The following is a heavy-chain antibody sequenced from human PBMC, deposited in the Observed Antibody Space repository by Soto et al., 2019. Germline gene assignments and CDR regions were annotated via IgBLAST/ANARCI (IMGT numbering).Heavy chain of an antibody. V-gene: IGHV4-34*01. J-gene: IGHJ6*03. CDR1: GGSFSGYY. CDR2: INHSGST. CDR3: ARGGAGCSGGSCYQPVHYYYMDV. D-gene: IGHD2-15*01. Sequence: SETLSLTCAVYGGSFSGYYWSWIRQPPGKGLEWIGEINHSGSTNYNPSLKSRVTISVDTSKNQFSLKLSSVTAAETAVCYCARGGAGCSGGSCYQPVHYYYMDVWTKRATVTVSS.